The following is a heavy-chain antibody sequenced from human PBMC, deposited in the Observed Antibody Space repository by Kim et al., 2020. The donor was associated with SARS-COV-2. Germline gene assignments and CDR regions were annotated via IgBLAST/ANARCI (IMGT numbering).Heavy chain of an antibody. V-gene: IGHV3-23*01. Sequence: GGSLRLSCAASGFPFSSYALSWVRQAPGTGLEWVSGLSGSGSNTYYADSATGRFTISRDNSKSMLYLWMTSLKVEDVAVYYCAKGDQTVLYYDRGYDSWGQGTLVTVSS. CDR3: AKGDQTVLYYDRGYDS. CDR2: LSGSGSNT. D-gene: IGHD3-22*01. CDR1: GFPFSSYA. J-gene: IGHJ4*02.